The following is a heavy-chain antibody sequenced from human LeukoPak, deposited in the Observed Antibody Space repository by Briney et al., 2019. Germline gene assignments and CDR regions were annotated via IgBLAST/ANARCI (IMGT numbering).Heavy chain of an antibody. CDR3: ARGVYGSQDY. CDR1: GDSINGFY. CDR2: IYYSGST. V-gene: IGHV4-59*01. J-gene: IGHJ4*02. D-gene: IGHD1-26*01. Sequence: SETLSLTCTVSGDSINGFYWSWIRQPPGKGLEWIGYIYYSGSTNYNPSLKSRVTISVDTSKNQFSLKLSSVTAADTAVYYCARGVYGSQDYWGQGTLVTVSS.